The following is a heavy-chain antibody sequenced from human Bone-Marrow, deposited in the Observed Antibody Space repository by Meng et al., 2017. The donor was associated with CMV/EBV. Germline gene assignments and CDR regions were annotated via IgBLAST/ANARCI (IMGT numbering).Heavy chain of an antibody. CDR2: INSDGSST. CDR1: GFTFSSYW. D-gene: IGHD1-1*01. CDR3: ARPRYPESFFGYYYYGMDV. J-gene: IGHJ6*02. V-gene: IGHV3-74*01. Sequence: GGSLRLSCAASGFTFSSYWMHWVRQAPGKGLVWVSRINSDGSSTSYADSVKGRFTISRDNAKNTLYLQMNSLRAEDTAVYYCARPRYPESFFGYYYYGMDVWGQGTTVTVSS.